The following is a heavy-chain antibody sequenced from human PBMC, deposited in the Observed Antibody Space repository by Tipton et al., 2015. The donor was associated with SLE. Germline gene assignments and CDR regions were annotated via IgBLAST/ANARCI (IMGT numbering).Heavy chain of an antibody. J-gene: IGHJ5*02. CDR1: GGSLTSNSHY. Sequence: TLSLTCSVSGGSLTSNSHYWVWIRQPPGKGLEWIGSISSAGSTYYNPSLKSRITISVDTSKNQFSLNLTAVTAADTAVYYCARRGLISGFDPWGQGMLVTVSS. V-gene: IGHV4-39*07. D-gene: IGHD5-12*01. CDR3: ARRGLISGFDP. CDR2: ISSAGST.